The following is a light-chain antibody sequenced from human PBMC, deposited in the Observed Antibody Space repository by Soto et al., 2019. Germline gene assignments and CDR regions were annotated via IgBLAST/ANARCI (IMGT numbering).Light chain of an antibody. CDR2: TAS. Sequence: TQSPSSLSASVGDRVNITCRASQRIDSNLCWYQQKPGKAPDLLIHTASTLQTGVPSRFSGSGYLTDFSLIISSLQPEDVATYFCQQTFVIPQTFGQGTRVQVK. V-gene: IGKV1-39*01. CDR1: QRIDSN. J-gene: IGKJ2*01. CDR3: QQTFVIPQT.